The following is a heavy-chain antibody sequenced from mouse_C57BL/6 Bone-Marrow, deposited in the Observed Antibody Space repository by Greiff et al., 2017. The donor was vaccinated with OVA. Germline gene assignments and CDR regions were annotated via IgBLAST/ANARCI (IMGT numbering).Heavy chain of an antibody. D-gene: IGHD2-4*01. J-gene: IGHJ3*01. CDR2: IDPENGDT. CDR1: GFNIKDDY. Sequence: VQLQQSGAELVRPGASVKSSCTASGFNIKDDYMHWLKQRPEQGLEWIGWIDPENGDTEYASKFQGKATITADTSSNTAYLQLSSLTSEDTAVYYCTTDDYGIAYWGQGTLVTVSA. V-gene: IGHV14-4*01. CDR3: TTDDYGIAY.